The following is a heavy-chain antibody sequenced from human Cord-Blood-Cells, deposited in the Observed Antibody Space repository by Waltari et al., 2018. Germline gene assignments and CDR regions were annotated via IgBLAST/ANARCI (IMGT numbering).Heavy chain of an antibody. CDR3: ARGVVVVPAAMYNWFDP. CDR2: LYHSGST. V-gene: IGHV4-38-2*02. D-gene: IGHD2-2*01. J-gene: IGHJ5*02. CDR1: GYSTISGYY. Sequence: VQLQESGPGLVKPSEPPSLTCTDPGYSTISGYYWGWILQPLGKGLKWIVSLYHSGSTYYNPSLKSRVTISVDTSKNQFSLKLSSVTAADTAVYYCARGVVVVPAAMYNWFDPWGQGTLVTVSS.